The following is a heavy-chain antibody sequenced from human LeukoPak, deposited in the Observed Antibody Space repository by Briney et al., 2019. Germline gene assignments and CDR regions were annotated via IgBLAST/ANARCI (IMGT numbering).Heavy chain of an antibody. D-gene: IGHD3-10*01. V-gene: IGHV3-30-3*01. CDR1: GFTFSSYA. Sequence: GRSLRLSCAASGFTFSSYAMHWVRQAPGKGLEWVAVISYDGSNKYYADSVKGRFTISRDNSKNTLYLQMNSLRAEDTAVYYCVRELSGSRDIWGQGTMVTVSS. CDR2: ISYDGSNK. J-gene: IGHJ3*02. CDR3: VRELSGSRDI.